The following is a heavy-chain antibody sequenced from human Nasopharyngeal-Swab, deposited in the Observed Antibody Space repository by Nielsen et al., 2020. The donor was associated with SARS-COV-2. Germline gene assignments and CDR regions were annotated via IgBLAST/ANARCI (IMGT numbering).Heavy chain of an antibody. J-gene: IGHJ6*02. V-gene: IGHV3-7*03. CDR1: GFTFSSYE. CDR3: ARDGILYYYYGMDV. Sequence: GESLKISCAASGFTFSSYEMSWVRQAPGKGLEWVANIKQDGSEKYYVDSVKGRFTISRDNAKNSLYLQMNSLRAEDTAVYYCARDGILYYYYGMDVWGQGTTVTVSS. D-gene: IGHD1-26*01. CDR2: IKQDGSEK.